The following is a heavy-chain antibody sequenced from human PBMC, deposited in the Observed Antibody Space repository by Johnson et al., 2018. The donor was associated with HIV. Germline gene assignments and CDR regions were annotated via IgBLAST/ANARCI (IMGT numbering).Heavy chain of an antibody. V-gene: IGHV3-15*01. Sequence: VQLVESGGGVVRPGRSLRLSCAASGFTFSSSWMHWVCQAPGKGLEWVGRLKSRTDGETADYAAPVKGRFTISRADSKNTLYLQMNSLKTEDTALYYCTGHHRNAFDIWGQGTMVTVSS. CDR2: LKSRTDGETA. J-gene: IGHJ3*02. CDR3: TGHHRNAFDI. CDR1: GFTFSSSW.